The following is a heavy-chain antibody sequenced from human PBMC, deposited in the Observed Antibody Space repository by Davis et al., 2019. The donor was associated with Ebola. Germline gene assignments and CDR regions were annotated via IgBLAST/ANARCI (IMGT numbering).Heavy chain of an antibody. J-gene: IGHJ6*02. CDR1: GFTFTTYS. CDR2: ISSDSDYI. V-gene: IGHV3-21*01. D-gene: IGHD3-16*01. CDR3: ARDRPLDFFFGDYYGMDV. Sequence: GESLKISCAASGFTFTTYSMSWVRQALGKGLEWVSSISSDSDYIYYADSAKGRFTISRDNAKNSLYLQMNSLRAEDTAVYYCARDRPLDFFFGDYYGMDVWGQGTTVTVSS.